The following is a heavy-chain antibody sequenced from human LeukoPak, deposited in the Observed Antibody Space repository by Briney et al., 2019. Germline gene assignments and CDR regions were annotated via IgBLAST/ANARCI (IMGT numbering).Heavy chain of an antibody. CDR1: GFTFSSYG. Sequence: PGRSLRLSCAASGFTFSSYGMHWVRQAPGKGLEWVAVISYFGDDQFYAESVKGRFTISRDNSKNTLYLQMNSLRAEDTAVYYCAKEMKPWMHFDYWGQGTLVTVSS. CDR2: ISYFGDDQ. J-gene: IGHJ4*02. D-gene: IGHD5-12*01. V-gene: IGHV3-30*18. CDR3: AKEMKPWMHFDY.